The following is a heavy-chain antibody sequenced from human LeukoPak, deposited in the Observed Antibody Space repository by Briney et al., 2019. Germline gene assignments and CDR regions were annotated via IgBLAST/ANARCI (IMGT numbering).Heavy chain of an antibody. CDR3: AKDAHAVRGSGSYYPTYYYYYMDV. CDR1: GFTFSSYS. Sequence: PGGSLRLSCAASGFTFSSYSMNWVRQAPGKGLEWVSYISSSSSTIYYADSVKGRFTISRDNAKNSLYLQMNSLRAEDTAVYYCAKDAHAVRGSGSYYPTYYYYYMDVWGKGTTVTVSS. D-gene: IGHD3-10*01. CDR2: ISSSSSTI. V-gene: IGHV3-48*01. J-gene: IGHJ6*03.